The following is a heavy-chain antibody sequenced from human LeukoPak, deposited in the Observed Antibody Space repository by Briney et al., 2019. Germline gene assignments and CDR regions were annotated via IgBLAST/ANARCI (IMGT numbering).Heavy chain of an antibody. CDR3: AKSYINYGGNSADAFDI. V-gene: IGHV3-9*02. CDR2: ISRNSDTI. CDR1: GFTSDDYA. Sequence: PGRSLRLSCAASGFTSDDYAMHWVRQAPGKGLVWVSGISRNSDTIGYADSVKGRFTISRDNAKNSLYLQINSLRIEDMALYYCAKSYINYGGNSADAFDIWGQGTMVTVSS. J-gene: IGHJ3*02. D-gene: IGHD4-23*01.